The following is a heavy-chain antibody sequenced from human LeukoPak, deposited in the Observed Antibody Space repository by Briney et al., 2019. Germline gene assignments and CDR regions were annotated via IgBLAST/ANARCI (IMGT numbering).Heavy chain of an antibody. D-gene: IGHD4/OR15-4a*01. V-gene: IGHV3-53*01. CDR2: IYPGGSA. CDR3: AKNDYGDY. Sequence: PGGSLRLSCAASEFTVSSTYITWLRQAPGKGLEWVSVIYPGGSALYADSVKGRFTISRDNSRNTLYLQMNSLRVEDTAVYYCAKNDYGDYWGQGTPVTVSS. CDR1: EFTVSSTY. J-gene: IGHJ4*02.